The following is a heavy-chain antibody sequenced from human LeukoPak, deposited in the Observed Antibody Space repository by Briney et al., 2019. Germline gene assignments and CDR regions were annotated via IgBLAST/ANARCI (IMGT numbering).Heavy chain of an antibody. CDR2: INHNGNVN. D-gene: IGHD3-16*01. Sequence: GGSLRLACAASGFTFSSYWMNSARQAPGKGLEGVASINHNGNVNCYVDSVRGRFTSSKYNAMSSLYLQVSNLRADDRAVYFCASGGGLDVWGQGASVTVSS. CDR1: GFTFSSYW. V-gene: IGHV3-7*03. J-gene: IGHJ6*02. CDR3: ASGGGLDV.